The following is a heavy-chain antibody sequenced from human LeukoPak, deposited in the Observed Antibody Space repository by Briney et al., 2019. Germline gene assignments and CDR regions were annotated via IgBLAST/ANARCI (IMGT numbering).Heavy chain of an antibody. CDR1: GDSVSSNSTA. V-gene: IGHV6-1*01. Sequence: SQTLSLTCAISGDSVSSNSTAWNWFRQSPSRGLEWLGRTYYRSKWYDGYALSVKSQITIKPDTSKNQFSLQLDSVTPEDTAVYYCARGGGAFDIWGQGTMVTVSS. J-gene: IGHJ3*02. CDR3: ARGGGAFDI. CDR2: TYYRSKWYD.